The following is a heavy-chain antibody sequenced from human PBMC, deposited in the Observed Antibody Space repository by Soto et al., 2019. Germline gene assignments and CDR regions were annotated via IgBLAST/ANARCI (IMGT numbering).Heavy chain of an antibody. D-gene: IGHD3-3*01. CDR1: GFTFDSYA. V-gene: IGHV3-23*01. CDR2: ISGSADGT. J-gene: IGHJ3*01. Sequence: EVKLLESGGGLAQPGGSLRLSCVGSGFTFDSYAISWVHQAPGERLQWIAAISGSADGTDYAHSVRGRFTISRDNAKKTVHLQMDSLRVEDTAVYFYAKDTVGGYSFWSGYYSDGLDVWGQGTLVTVS. CDR3: AKDTVGGYSFWSGYYSDGLDV.